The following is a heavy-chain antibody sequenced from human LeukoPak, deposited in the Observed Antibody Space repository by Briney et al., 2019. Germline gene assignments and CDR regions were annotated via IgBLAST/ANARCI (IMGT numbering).Heavy chain of an antibody. D-gene: IGHD5-12*01. CDR3: ARDQVATTSYYYYGMDV. J-gene: IGHJ6*02. V-gene: IGHV4-59*01. CDR2: IYYSGST. CDR1: GGSISSYY. Sequence: SQTLSLTCAVSGGSISSYYWSWIRQPPGKGLEWIGYIYYSGSTNYNPSLKSRVTISVDTSKNQFSLKLSSVTAADTAVYYCARDQVATTSYYYYGMDVWGQGTTVTASS.